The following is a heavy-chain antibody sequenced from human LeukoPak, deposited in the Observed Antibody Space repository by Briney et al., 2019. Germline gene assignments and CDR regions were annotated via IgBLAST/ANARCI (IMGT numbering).Heavy chain of an antibody. J-gene: IGHJ4*02. V-gene: IGHV3-11*01. D-gene: IGHD1-26*01. CDR1: GFTFSDYY. CDR3: AKEEYSGSSYVPFLDY. CDR2: ISSSGSTI. Sequence: GGSLRLSCAASGFTFSDYYMSWIRQAPGKGLEWVSYISSSGSTIYYADSVKGRFTISRDNAKNSLYLQMNSLRAEDTALYYCAKEEYSGSSYVPFLDYWGQGTLVTVSS.